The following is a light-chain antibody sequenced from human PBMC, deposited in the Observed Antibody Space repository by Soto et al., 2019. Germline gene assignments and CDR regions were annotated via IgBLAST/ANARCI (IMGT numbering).Light chain of an antibody. CDR2: HAS. J-gene: IGKJ5*01. CDR1: QDVNNY. V-gene: IGKV1-33*01. CDR3: QRYKSLPLT. Sequence: DIQMTQSPYSLSASVGDRVTITCQASQDVNNYLNWYQQKPGKAPKLLISHASNLETGVPSGFSGSGSGTDFTFTISRLQSYGITTYYSQRYKSLPLTFSQGTRFES.